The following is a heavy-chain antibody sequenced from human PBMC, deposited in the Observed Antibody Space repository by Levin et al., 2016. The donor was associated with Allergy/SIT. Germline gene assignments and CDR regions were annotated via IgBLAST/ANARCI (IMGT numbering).Heavy chain of an antibody. Sequence: ASVKVSCKASGYRFTSHYMHWLRQAPGQGFEWMGVINPGGGGTTYAQKFEGRVTMTRDTSTSTVYMELSSLRVEDTAVYYCARLTLSGSRYYYGMDVWGQGTTVTVSS. J-gene: IGHJ6*02. CDR1: GYRFTSHY. CDR2: INPGGGGT. CDR3: ARLTLSGSRYYYGMDV. V-gene: IGHV1-46*01. D-gene: IGHD3-10*01.